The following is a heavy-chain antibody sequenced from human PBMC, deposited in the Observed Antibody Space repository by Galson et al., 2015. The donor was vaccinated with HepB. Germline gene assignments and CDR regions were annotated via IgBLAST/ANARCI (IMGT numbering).Heavy chain of an antibody. CDR1: GGSISNSDYY. D-gene: IGHD2-15*01. J-gene: IGHJ4*02. V-gene: IGHV4-39*01. CDR3: ARLGGCSGGNCYIDY. CDR2: IYYRGST. Sequence: ETLSLTCTVSGGSISNSDYYWAWIRQPPGEGLEWIGTIYYRGSTAYNPSLKSRVTMSVDTSKDQFSLKLNSVTAADTAMYYCARLGGCSGGNCYIDYWGQGTLVTVSS.